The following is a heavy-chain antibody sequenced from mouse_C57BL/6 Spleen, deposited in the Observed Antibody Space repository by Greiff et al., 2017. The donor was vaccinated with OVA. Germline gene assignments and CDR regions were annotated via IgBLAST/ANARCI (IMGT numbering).Heavy chain of an antibody. CDR1: GYTFTIYW. D-gene: IGHD1-1*01. CDR2: IHPNSGST. V-gene: IGHV1-64*01. Sequence: QVQLQQPGAELVKPGASVKLSCKASGYTFTIYWMHWVKQRPGQGLEWIGMIHPNSGSTNYNEKFKSKATLTVDKSSSTAYMQLSSLTSEDSAVYYCARSTTVVAGDYWGQGTTLTVSS. J-gene: IGHJ2*01. CDR3: ARSTTVVAGDY.